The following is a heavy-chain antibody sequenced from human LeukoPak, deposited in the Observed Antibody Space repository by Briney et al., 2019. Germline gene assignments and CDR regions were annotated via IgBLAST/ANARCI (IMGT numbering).Heavy chain of an antibody. D-gene: IGHD3-10*01. CDR3: AKGRGSGSYYIRWFDP. J-gene: IGHJ5*02. CDR1: GFTFSSYA. V-gene: IGHV3-23*01. Sequence: GGSLRLSCAASGFTFSSYAMSWVRQAPGKGIEWVSAISGSGGSTYYADSVKGRFTISRDNSKNTLYLQMNSLRAEDTAVYYCAKGRGSGSYYIRWFDPWGQGTLVTVSS. CDR2: ISGSGGST.